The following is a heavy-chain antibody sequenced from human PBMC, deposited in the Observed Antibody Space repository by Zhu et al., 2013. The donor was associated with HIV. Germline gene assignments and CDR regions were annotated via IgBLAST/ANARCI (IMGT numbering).Heavy chain of an antibody. CDR3: ARDQDIVVVPAAMTYYYGMDV. J-gene: IGHJ6*02. V-gene: IGHV1-69*01. CDR2: IIPIFGTA. D-gene: IGHD2-2*01. Sequence: QVQLVQSGAEVKKPGSSVKVSCKASGGTFSSYAISWVRQAPGQGLEWMGGIIPIFGTANYAQKFQGRVTITADESTSTAYMELSSLRSEDTAVYYCARDQDIVVVPAAMTYYYGMDVWGQGTTVTVSS. CDR1: GGTFSSYA.